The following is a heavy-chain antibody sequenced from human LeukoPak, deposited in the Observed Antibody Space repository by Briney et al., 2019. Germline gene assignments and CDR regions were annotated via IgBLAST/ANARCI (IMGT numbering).Heavy chain of an antibody. D-gene: IGHD2/OR15-2a*01. CDR1: GFTFSNYA. V-gene: IGHV3-23*01. CDR2: ISGTGGST. J-gene: IGHJ4*02. Sequence: GGSLRLSCAASGFTFSNYAMSWVRQAPGKGLEWVAGISGTGGSTHYADSVKGRFTISRDNSKNTVYLQMRNLGVEHTAVYYCAKVVAGNIDYYFDYWGQGILVAVSS. CDR3: AKVVAGNIDYYFDY.